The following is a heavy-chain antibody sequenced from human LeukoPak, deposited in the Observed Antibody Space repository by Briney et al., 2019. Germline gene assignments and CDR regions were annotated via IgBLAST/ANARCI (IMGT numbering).Heavy chain of an antibody. CDR2: ISWNGDII. CDR1: GFTFDDYA. Sequence: GGSLRLSCAASGFTFDDYAMHWIRQAPGKGLEWVSGISWNGDIIGYADSVKGRFTISRDNAKNSLYLQMNSLRAEDTAVYYCARDQSGSGSYFSDAFDIWGQGTMVTVSS. D-gene: IGHD3-10*01. CDR3: ARDQSGSGSYFSDAFDI. V-gene: IGHV3-9*01. J-gene: IGHJ3*02.